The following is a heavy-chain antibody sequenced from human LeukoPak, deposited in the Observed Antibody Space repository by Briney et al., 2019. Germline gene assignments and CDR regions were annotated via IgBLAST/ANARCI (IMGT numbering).Heavy chain of an antibody. CDR3: ASSGDWGSYVY. V-gene: IGHV4-31*03. J-gene: IGHJ4*02. D-gene: IGHD1-26*01. Sequence: PSETLSLTCTVSGGSISSGGYYWSWIRQHPGKGLEWIGYIYYSGSTYYNPSLKSRVTMSVDTSKNQFSLKLSSVTAADTAVYYCASSGDWGSYVYWGQGTLVTVSS. CDR2: IYYSGST. CDR1: GGSISSGGYY.